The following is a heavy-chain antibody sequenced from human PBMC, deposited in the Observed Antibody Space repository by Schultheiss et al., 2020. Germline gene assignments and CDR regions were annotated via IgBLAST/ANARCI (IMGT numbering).Heavy chain of an antibody. Sequence: GGSLRLSCAASGFTFSSYAMSWVRQAPGKGLEWVSAISGSGGSTYYADSVKGRFTISRDNAKNSLYLQLNSLRAEDTAVYYCASLGSAYYYAWGQGTLVTVSS. CDR3: ASLGSAYYYA. V-gene: IGHV3-23*01. CDR2: ISGSGGST. D-gene: IGHD3-22*01. CDR1: GFTFSSYA. J-gene: IGHJ5*02.